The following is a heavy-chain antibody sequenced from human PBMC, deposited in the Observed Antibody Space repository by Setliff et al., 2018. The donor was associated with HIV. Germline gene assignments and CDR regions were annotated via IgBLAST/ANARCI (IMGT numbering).Heavy chain of an antibody. Sequence: VASVKVSCKAFGYTFTKYAIHWVRQAPGQRPEWMGWINPGNGNTKYLQEFQGRVTITRYTSASTIYMELSSLRSEDMAVYSCARQFCSGANCYDYWGQGTLVTVSS. CDR1: GYTFTKYA. J-gene: IGHJ4*02. D-gene: IGHD2-15*01. CDR2: INPGNGNT. V-gene: IGHV1-3*03. CDR3: ARQFCSGANCYDY.